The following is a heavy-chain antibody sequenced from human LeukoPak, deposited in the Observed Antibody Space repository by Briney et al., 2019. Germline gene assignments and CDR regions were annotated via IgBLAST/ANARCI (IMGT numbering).Heavy chain of an antibody. V-gene: IGHV3-33*06. CDR1: GFTFSSYG. Sequence: PGGSLRLSCAASGFTFSSYGMHWVRQAPGEGLEWVAVIWYDGSNKYYADSVKGRFTISRDNSKNTLYLQMNSLRAEDTAVYYCAKGKRDYYYYYMDVWGKGTTVTVSS. CDR3: AKGKRDYYYYYMDV. J-gene: IGHJ6*03. CDR2: IWYDGSNK.